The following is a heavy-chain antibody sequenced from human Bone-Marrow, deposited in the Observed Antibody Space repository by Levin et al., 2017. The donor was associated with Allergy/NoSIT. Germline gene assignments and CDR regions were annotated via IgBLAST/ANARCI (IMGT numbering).Heavy chain of an antibody. V-gene: IGHV3-30*04. D-gene: IGHD3-10*01. CDR1: GFTFNRFI. CDR3: ARGIWFGEFPYYYYYGMHV. Sequence: AGGSLRLSCAASGFTFNRFILHWVRQSPGKGLEWVALISYDGSTEYHTESVKGRFTISRDNFNNTLFLQMNSLRSEDTAVYYCARGIWFGEFPYYYYYGMHVWGQGTTFTVSS. CDR2: ISYDGSTE. J-gene: IGHJ6*02.